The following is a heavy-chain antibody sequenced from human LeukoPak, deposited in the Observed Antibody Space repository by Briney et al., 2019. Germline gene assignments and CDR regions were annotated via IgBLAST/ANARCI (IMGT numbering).Heavy chain of an antibody. V-gene: IGHV3-21*01. D-gene: IGHD2-2*01. J-gene: IGHJ4*02. CDR3: ATPGVVPAAADY. Sequence: GGSLRLSCAASGFTFSSYSMNWVRQAPGKGLEWVSSISSSSSYIYYADSVKGRFTISRDNAKNSLYLQMNSLRAEDTAVYYCATPGVVPAAADYWGQGTLVTVSS. CDR1: GFTFSSYS. CDR2: ISSSSSYI.